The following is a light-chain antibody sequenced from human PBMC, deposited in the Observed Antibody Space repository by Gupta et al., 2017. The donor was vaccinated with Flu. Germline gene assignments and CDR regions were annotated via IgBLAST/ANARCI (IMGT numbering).Light chain of an antibody. V-gene: IGKV3-20*01. CDR3: QQYGGSPLT. J-gene: IGKJ1*01. CDR2: GAS. CDR1: QSVSSSY. Sequence: DIVLTPSPGTLSLSPGERATLSCRASQSVSSSYLAWHQQKPGQAPRILIYGASSRATGIPDRFSGSGSGTDCTLTISRLEPEDFAVYDCQQYGGSPLTFGQGTKVEIQ.